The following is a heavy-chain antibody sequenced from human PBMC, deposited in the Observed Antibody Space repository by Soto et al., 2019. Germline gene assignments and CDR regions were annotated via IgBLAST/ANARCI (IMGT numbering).Heavy chain of an antibody. V-gene: IGHV4-34*01. D-gene: IGHD3-3*01. CDR3: AGRGYQGYYTGY. CDR2: INHSGST. J-gene: IGHJ4*02. Sequence: SETLSLTCAVYGGSFSGYYWSWIRQPPGKGLEWIGEINHSGSTNYNPSLKSRVTISVDTSKNQFSLKLSSVTAADTAVYYCAGRGYQGYYTGYWGQGTLVTVSS. CDR1: GGSFSGYY.